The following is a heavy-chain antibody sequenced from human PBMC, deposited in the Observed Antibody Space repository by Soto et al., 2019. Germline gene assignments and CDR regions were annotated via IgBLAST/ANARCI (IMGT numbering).Heavy chain of an antibody. CDR1: GFTFSSYA. Sequence: PGGSLRLSCAASGFTFSSYAMHWVRQAPGKGLEWVAVISYDGSNKYYADSVKGRFTISRDNSKNTLYLQMNSLRAEDTAVYYCARWSPQMVRGAHFDYWGQGA. CDR3: ARWSPQMVRGAHFDY. D-gene: IGHD3-10*01. CDR2: ISYDGSNK. V-gene: IGHV3-30-3*01. J-gene: IGHJ4*02.